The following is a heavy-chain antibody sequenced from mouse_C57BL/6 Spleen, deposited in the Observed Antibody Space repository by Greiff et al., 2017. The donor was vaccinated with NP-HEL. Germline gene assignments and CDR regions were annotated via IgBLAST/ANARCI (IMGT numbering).Heavy chain of an antibody. Sequence: VQLQQSGPELVKPGASVKISCKASGYSFTSYYIHWVKQRPGQGLEWIGWIYPGSGNTKYNEKFKGKATLTADTSSSTAYMQLSSLTSEDSAVYYCARVDYYGSSLYYAMDYWGQGTSVTVSS. D-gene: IGHD1-1*01. CDR2: IYPGSGNT. V-gene: IGHV1-66*01. J-gene: IGHJ4*01. CDR3: ARVDYYGSSLYYAMDY. CDR1: GYSFTSYY.